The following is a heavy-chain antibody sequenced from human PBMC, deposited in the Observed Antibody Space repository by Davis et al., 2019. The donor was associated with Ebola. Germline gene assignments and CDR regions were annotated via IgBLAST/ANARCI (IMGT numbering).Heavy chain of an antibody. CDR1: GFTFSSYT. CDR2: ISSRSESI. Sequence: GESLKISCVASGFTFSSYTMNWVRQAPGKGLEWVSSISSRSESIPYADSVKGRFTISRDNAKNSLYLQMNSLRAEDTAVYYCARRADYWGQGTLVTVSS. CDR3: ARRADY. V-gene: IGHV3-21*01. J-gene: IGHJ4*02.